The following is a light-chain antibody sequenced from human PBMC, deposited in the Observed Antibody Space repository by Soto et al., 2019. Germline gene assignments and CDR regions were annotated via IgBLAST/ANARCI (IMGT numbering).Light chain of an antibody. V-gene: IGKV1-27*01. Sequence: QMTQSPSSLSASLGDRVTFTCRASQGIREYVAWYQQKPGKVPKLLIYGASTLQSGVPSRFSGSGSGTDFTLTISSLQPEDLGTYYCQAFNSAPRPFGQGTKVEIK. CDR3: QAFNSAPRP. J-gene: IGKJ1*01. CDR1: QGIREY. CDR2: GAS.